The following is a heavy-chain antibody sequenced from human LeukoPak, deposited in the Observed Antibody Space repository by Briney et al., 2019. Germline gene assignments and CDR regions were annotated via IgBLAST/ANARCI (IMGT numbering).Heavy chain of an antibody. J-gene: IGHJ6*02. D-gene: IGHD5/OR15-5a*01. V-gene: IGHV3-23*01. CDR1: GFTFSSYA. CDR3: AKSSLSVPYYYYGMDV. CDR2: ISGSGGST. Sequence: GGSLRLSCAASGFTFSSYAMSWVRQAPGKGLEWDSAISGSGGSTYYADSVKGRFTISRDNSKNTLYLQMNSLRAEDTAVYYCAKSSLSVPYYYYGMDVWGQGTTVTVSS.